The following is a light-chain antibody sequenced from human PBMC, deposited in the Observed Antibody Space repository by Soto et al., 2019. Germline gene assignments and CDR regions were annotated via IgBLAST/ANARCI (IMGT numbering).Light chain of an antibody. CDR2: GNI. Sequence: QSVLTQPPSVSGAPGQRVTMSCTGSSSNIGAGYDVHWFQQLPGTAPRLLIHGNINRLAGVPARFSGSKSGTSASLAITGLQAEDEADYYCQSYDSSLSAWVFGGGTKLTVL. CDR3: QSYDSSLSAWV. CDR1: SSNIGAGYD. V-gene: IGLV1-40*01. J-gene: IGLJ2*01.